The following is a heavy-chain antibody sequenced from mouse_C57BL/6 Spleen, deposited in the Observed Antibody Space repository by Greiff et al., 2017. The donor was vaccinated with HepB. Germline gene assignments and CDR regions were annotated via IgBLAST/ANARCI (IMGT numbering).Heavy chain of an antibody. D-gene: IGHD1-1*01. V-gene: IGHV1-72*01. CDR1: GYTFTSYW. J-gene: IGHJ4*01. CDR3: ARVYGSSYEYAMDY. Sequence: QVQLQQSGAELVKPGASVKLSCKASGYTFTSYWMHWVKQRPGRGLEWIGRIDPNSGGTKYNEKFKSKATLTVDKPSSTAYMQLSSLTSEDSAVYYCARVYGSSYEYAMDYWGQGTSVTVSS. CDR2: IDPNSGGT.